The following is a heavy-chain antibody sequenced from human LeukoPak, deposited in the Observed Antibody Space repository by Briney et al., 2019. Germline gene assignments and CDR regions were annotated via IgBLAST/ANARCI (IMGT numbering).Heavy chain of an antibody. CDR2: IYHSGST. J-gene: IGHJ4*02. CDR1: GGSISSYNW. V-gene: IGHV4-4*02. CDR3: AKEWEPGYFDY. Sequence: SGTLSLTCTVSGGSISSYNWWSWVRQPPGKGLEWIGEIYHSGSTNYNPSLKSRVTISVDKSKNQFSLKLSSVTAADTAVYYCAKEWEPGYFDYWGQGTLVTVSS. D-gene: IGHD1-26*01.